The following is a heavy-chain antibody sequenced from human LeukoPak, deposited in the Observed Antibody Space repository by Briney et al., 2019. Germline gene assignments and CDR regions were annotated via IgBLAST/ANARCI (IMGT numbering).Heavy chain of an antibody. J-gene: IGHJ6*03. V-gene: IGHV4-39*01. CDR1: GDITTNSRYY. Sequence: PSETLSLTCTVSGDITTNSRYYWGWIRQPPGKGLDWIGSIYYSGSAYYNPSLKSRVTMSIDTSKNQFSLRLRSVTATDTAVYLCVRHRGTEAIRNYYYYYMDVWGKGTTVTVS. D-gene: IGHD4-17*01. CDR3: VRHRGTEAIRNYYYYYMDV. CDR2: IYYSGSA.